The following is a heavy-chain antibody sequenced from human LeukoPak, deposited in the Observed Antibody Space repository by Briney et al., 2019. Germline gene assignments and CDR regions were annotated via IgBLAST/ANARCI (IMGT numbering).Heavy chain of an antibody. Sequence: GGSLRLSCAASAFTFSTSGMHWVRQAPGKGLEWVAFIWSDGSNEYYADSMKGRFTISRDNSKNTLYLQMNSLRAEDTAVYYCAKDNPSDSQYWGQGTLVTVSS. CDR2: IWSDGSNE. V-gene: IGHV3-30*02. CDR3: AKDNPSDSQY. J-gene: IGHJ4*02. CDR1: AFTFSTSG. D-gene: IGHD3/OR15-3a*01.